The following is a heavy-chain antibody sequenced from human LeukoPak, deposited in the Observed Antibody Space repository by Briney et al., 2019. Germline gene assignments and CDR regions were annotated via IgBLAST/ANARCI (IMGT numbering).Heavy chain of an antibody. Sequence: GGSLRLSCAASGFAFSSNYMNWVRQAPGKGLEWLSVFYSGGSTDYADSVKGRFTISRDNSKNTLYLQMDSLRADDTAVYYCARGLDYGDYAEDGDDWGQGTLVTVSS. V-gene: IGHV3-53*01. CDR2: FYSGGST. CDR1: GFAFSSNY. J-gene: IGHJ4*02. CDR3: ARGLDYGDYAEDGDD. D-gene: IGHD4-17*01.